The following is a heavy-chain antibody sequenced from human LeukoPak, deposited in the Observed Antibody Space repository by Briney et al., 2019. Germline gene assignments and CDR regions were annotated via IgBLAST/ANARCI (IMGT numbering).Heavy chain of an antibody. Sequence: SETLSLTCTVSGGSISSYYWSWIRQPPGKGLEWIGYIYYSGSTNYNPSLKSRVTISVDTSKNQFSLKLSSVTAADTAVYYCARQNIIYTVAHLDWFDPWGQGTLVTVSS. CDR2: IYYSGST. CDR1: GGSISSYY. V-gene: IGHV4-59*01. D-gene: IGHD4-23*01. CDR3: ARQNIIYTVAHLDWFDP. J-gene: IGHJ5*02.